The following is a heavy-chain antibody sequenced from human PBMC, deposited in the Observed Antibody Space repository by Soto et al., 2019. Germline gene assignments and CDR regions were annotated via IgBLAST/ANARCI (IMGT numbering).Heavy chain of an antibody. CDR1: GYTFTGYY. J-gene: IGHJ6*02. Sequence: ASVKVSCKASGYTFTGYYMHWARQAPGQGLEWMGWINPNSGGTNYAQKFQGRVTMTRDTSISTAYMELSRLRSDDTAVYYCARVSEGTTAYYGMDVWGQGTTVTVSS. CDR3: ARVSEGTTAYYGMDV. V-gene: IGHV1-2*02. CDR2: INPNSGGT. D-gene: IGHD1-7*01.